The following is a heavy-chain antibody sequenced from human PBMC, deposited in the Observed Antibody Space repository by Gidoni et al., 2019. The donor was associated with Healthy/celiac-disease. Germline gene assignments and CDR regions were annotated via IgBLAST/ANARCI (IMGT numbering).Heavy chain of an antibody. CDR2: ISWNSGSI. V-gene: IGHV3-9*01. CDR3: AKDIVAVAGTVTNFDY. CDR1: GFTFDAYA. J-gene: IGHJ4*02. Sequence: EVQLVESGGGLVQPGRSLRLSCAASGFTFDAYAMHWVRQAPGKGLEWVSGISWNSGSIGYADSVKGRFTISRDNAKNSLYLQMNSLRAEDTTLYYCAKDIVAVAGTVTNFDYWGQGTLVTVSS. D-gene: IGHD6-19*01.